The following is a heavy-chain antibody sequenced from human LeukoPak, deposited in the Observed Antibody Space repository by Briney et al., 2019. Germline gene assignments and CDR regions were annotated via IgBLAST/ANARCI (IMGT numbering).Heavy chain of an antibody. CDR1: GFTFSSYW. J-gene: IGHJ3*02. CDR3: ARDRRFPDDIFDI. D-gene: IGHD3-22*01. Sequence: GGSLRLSCAASGFTFSSYWMHWVRQAPGKGLVWVSAISTSGLTYYPDSVKGRFTISRDNSKNMLYLQMNGLRAEDTALYHCARDRRFPDDIFDIWGHGTMVTVSS. V-gene: IGHV3-23*01. CDR2: ISTSGLT.